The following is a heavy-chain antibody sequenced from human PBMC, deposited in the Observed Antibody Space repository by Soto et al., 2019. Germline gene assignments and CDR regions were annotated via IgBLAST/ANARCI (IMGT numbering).Heavy chain of an antibody. J-gene: IGHJ4*02. CDR1: GYTFTSYA. CDR3: ERAGSRCNHALDY. Sequence: ASVKVSCKASGYTFTSYAMHWVRQAPGQRLEWMGWINAGNGNTKYSQKFQGRVTITRDTSASTAYMELSSRTSEDTAVSYCERAGSRCNHALDYWGQATLLPVS. V-gene: IGHV1-3*01. CDR2: INAGNGNT.